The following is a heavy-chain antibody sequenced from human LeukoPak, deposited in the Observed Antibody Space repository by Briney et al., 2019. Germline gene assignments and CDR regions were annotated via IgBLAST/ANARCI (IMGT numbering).Heavy chain of an antibody. V-gene: IGHV4-31*03. J-gene: IGHJ4*02. D-gene: IGHD6-13*01. CDR1: GGSVSSGGYY. CDR3: ARDSGSWWFDY. Sequence: SQTLSLTCTVSGGSVSSGGYYWSWIRQHPGKGLEWIGYVSYSGSTYYNPPLKSRVSISVDTSKNQFSLRLSSVTAADTAVYHCARDSGSWWFDYWGQGTLVTVSS. CDR2: VSYSGST.